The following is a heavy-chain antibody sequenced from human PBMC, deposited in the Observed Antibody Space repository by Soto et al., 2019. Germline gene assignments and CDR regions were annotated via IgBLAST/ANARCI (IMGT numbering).Heavy chain of an antibody. J-gene: IGHJ4*02. Sequence: PSETLSLTCAVSGGSISRSSYYWGWVRQPPGKGLEWIGYIYHSGSTNYNPSLKSRVTISVDKSKNQFSLKLSSVTAADTAVYYCARYLVSADHFDYWGQGTLVTVSS. CDR1: GGSISRSSYY. CDR3: ARYLVSADHFDY. D-gene: IGHD2-2*01. CDR2: IYHSGST. V-gene: IGHV4-39*07.